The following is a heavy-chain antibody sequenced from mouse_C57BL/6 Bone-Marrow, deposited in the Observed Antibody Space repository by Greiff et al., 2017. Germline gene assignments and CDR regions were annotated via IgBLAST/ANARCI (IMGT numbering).Heavy chain of an antibody. CDR1: GFTFSSYG. V-gene: IGHV5-6*01. Sequence: EVQVVESGGDLVKPGGSLKLSCAASGFTFSSYGMSWVRQTPDKRLEWVATISSGGSYTYYPDSVKGRFTISRDNAKNTLSLQMSSLKSEDTAMYYCARRGTGWYFDVWGTGTTVTVSS. D-gene: IGHD3-3*01. J-gene: IGHJ1*03. CDR2: ISSGGSYT. CDR3: ARRGTGWYFDV.